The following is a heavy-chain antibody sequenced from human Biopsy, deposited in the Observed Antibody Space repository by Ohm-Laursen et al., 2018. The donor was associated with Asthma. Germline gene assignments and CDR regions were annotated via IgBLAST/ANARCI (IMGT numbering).Heavy chain of an antibody. Sequence: SLRLSCSASGFTFGDYWMSWVRQVPGKGLEWVANIKHDGTEKNHVDSLKGRFTISGDNAKNSLYLQMNSLGAEDTAVYYCARTFHFWSPYHAEHYQLWGQGTLVTVPS. V-gene: IGHV3-7*01. CDR2: IKHDGTEK. J-gene: IGHJ1*01. CDR3: ARTFHFWSPYHAEHYQL. D-gene: IGHD3-3*02. CDR1: GFTFGDYW.